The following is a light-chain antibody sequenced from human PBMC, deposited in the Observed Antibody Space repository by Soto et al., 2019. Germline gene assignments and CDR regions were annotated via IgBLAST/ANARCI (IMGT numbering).Light chain of an antibody. V-gene: IGKV1-8*01. CDR2: AAS. CDR3: QQYYSYPLT. J-gene: IGKJ3*01. CDR1: QVINNY. Sequence: AIRMTQSPSSFSASPGDRVTIACRASQVINNYLAWYQQKPGEAPKLLISAASTLQSGVPSRFSGSGSGTDFTLTISCLQSEDFATYDCQQYYSYPLTFGRGTTVDIK.